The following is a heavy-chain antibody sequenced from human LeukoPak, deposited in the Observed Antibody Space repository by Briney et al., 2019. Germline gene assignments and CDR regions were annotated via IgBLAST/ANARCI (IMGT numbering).Heavy chain of an antibody. V-gene: IGHV1-2*02. CDR2: INPKTGGT. D-gene: IGHD4/OR15-4a*01. CDR3: VREGREYGDYGMDV. CDR1: GYTLTGYY. Sequence: ASVKVSCKASGYTLTGYYIHWVRQAPGQGLEWTGWINPKTGGTNYAEEFQGRVTMSRDTSINTAYMEVSSLRSDDTAVYYCVREGREYGDYGMDVWGQGTTVTVSS. J-gene: IGHJ6*02.